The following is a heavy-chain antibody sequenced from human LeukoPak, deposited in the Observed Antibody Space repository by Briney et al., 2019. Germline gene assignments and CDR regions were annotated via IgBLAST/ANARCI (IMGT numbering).Heavy chain of an antibody. Sequence: GRSLRLSCVASGFTFTNHGIHWVRQAPGKGLEWVASIWDDGSDKYSADSVRGRFTISRPNSKKTLYLQMHSLRAEDTAVYSCAKGAANLLYYFDYWGQGALVTASS. CDR1: GFTFTNHG. V-gene: IGHV3-33*06. CDR2: IWDDGSDK. D-gene: IGHD2-15*01. CDR3: AKGAANLLYYFDY. J-gene: IGHJ4*02.